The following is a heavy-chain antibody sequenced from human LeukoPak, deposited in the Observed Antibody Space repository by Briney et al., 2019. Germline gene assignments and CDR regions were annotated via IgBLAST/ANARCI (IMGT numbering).Heavy chain of an antibody. D-gene: IGHD7-27*01. J-gene: IGHJ4*02. CDR2: ISSSSSYI. CDR3: ARDPNWGHFDY. Sequence: PGGSLRLSCAASGFTFSSYWMSWVRQAPGKGLEWVSSISSSSSYIYYADSVKGRFTISRDNAKSSLFLQMSSLRAEDTALYYCARDPNWGHFDYWGQGTLVTVSS. V-gene: IGHV3-21*01. CDR1: GFTFSSYW.